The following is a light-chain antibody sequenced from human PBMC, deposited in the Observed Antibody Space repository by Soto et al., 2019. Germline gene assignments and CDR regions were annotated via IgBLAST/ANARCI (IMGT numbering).Light chain of an antibody. CDR3: SSYTDRKNLV. Sequence: QSALTQSPSASGSPGQSVTISCTGTSSDIGSYNSVSWYQQHPGKAPKVMIYDVTKRPSGVPDRFSGSKSGNTASLTVSALQAEDEADYYCSSYTDRKNLVFGTGTKVTVL. CDR1: SSDIGSYNS. CDR2: DVT. J-gene: IGLJ1*01. V-gene: IGLV2-8*01.